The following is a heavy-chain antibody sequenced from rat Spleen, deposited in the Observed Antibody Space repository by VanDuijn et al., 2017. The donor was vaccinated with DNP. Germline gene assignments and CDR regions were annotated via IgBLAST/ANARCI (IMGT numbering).Heavy chain of an antibody. Sequence: EVQLVESGGGLVQPGRSLKLSCAASGFTFSTFPMAWVRQAPTKGLEWVASISINGGTTYYRNSVKGRFTISRDNAKSTLYLQMDSLRSEETATYYCATGSYFDYWGQGVMVTVSS. CDR2: ISINGGTT. V-gene: IGHV5-46*01. D-gene: IGHD5-1*01. CDR3: ATGSYFDY. J-gene: IGHJ2*01. CDR1: GFTFSTFP.